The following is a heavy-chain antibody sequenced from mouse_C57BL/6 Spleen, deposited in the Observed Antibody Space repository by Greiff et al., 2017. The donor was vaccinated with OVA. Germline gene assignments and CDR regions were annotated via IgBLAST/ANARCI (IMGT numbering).Heavy chain of an antibody. J-gene: IGHJ1*03. Sequence: EVKVEESGGGLVQPGGSMKLSCVASGFTFSNYWMNWVRQSPEKGLEWVAQIRLKSDNYATHYAESVKGRFTISRDDSKSSVYLQMNNLRAEDTGIYYCTGGVYGWYFDVWGTGTTVTVSS. D-gene: IGHD1-1*01. CDR3: TGGVYGWYFDV. V-gene: IGHV6-3*01. CDR2: IRLKSDNYAT. CDR1: GFTFSNYW.